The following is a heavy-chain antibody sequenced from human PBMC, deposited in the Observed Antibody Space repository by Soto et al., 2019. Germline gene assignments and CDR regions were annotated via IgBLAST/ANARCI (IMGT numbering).Heavy chain of an antibody. CDR3: ARDENYYDSNAYYYGWFDT. CDR2: TYYRSKWYN. CDR1: GDSVSSSSAA. V-gene: IGHV6-1*01. Sequence: SETLSLTCAISGDSVSSSSAAWNWIRQSPSRGLEWLGRTYYRSKWYNDYAVSVKSRITINPDTSKNQFSLQLNSVTPEDTAVYYCARDENYYDSNAYYYGWFDTWGQGTLVTVS. J-gene: IGHJ5*02. D-gene: IGHD3-22*01.